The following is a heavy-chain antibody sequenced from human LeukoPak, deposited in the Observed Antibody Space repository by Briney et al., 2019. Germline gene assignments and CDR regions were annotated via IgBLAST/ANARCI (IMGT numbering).Heavy chain of an antibody. CDR3: ASGSSSSWSHYYYYYYMDV. D-gene: IGHD6-13*01. J-gene: IGHJ6*03. V-gene: IGHV1-69*05. CDR1: GGTFSSYA. CDR2: IIPIFGTA. Sequence: SVKVSCKASGGTFSSYALSWVRQAPGQGLEWMGGIIPIFGTANYAQKFQGRVTITTDESTSTAYMELSSLRSEDTAVYYCASGSSSSWSHYYYYYYMDVWGKGTTVTVSS.